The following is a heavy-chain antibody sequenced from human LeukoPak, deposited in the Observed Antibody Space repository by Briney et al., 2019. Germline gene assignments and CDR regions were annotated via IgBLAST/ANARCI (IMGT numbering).Heavy chain of an antibody. CDR1: DYTISSGDY. Sequence: SETLSLTCGVSDYTISSGDYWGWIRQPPGKGLEWIGYIFHTGTTYYNPALKSRVTISVDTSKNQFSLKLSSVTAADTAVYYCARELGYCTNGVCSGGDYYYYYYMDVWGKGTTVTVSS. J-gene: IGHJ6*03. CDR3: ARELGYCTNGVCSGGDYYYYYYMDV. V-gene: IGHV4-38-2*02. D-gene: IGHD2-8*01. CDR2: IFHTGTT.